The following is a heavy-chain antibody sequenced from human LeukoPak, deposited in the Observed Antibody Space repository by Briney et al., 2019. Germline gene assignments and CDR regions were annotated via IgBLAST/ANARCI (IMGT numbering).Heavy chain of an antibody. V-gene: IGHV4-39*07. CDR1: GGSISSSSHY. J-gene: IGHJ4*02. CDR2: IYYSGST. CDR3: ARDSLPDY. Sequence: SETLSLTCTVSGGSISSSSHYWGWIRQPPGKGLEWIGSIYYSGSTNYNPSLKSRVTISVDTSKNQFSLKLSSVTAADTAVYYCARDSLPDYWGQGTLVTVSS.